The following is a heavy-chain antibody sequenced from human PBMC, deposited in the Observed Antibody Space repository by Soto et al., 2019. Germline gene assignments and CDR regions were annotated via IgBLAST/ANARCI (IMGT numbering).Heavy chain of an antibody. V-gene: IGHV4-34*01. CDR2: INHSGST. CDR1: GGSFSGYY. D-gene: IGHD3-10*01. J-gene: IGHJ4*02. CDR3: ARGFYYGSGSYYPDY. Sequence: QVQLQQWGAGLLKPSETLSLTCAVYGGSFSGYYWSWIRQPPGKGLEWIGEINHSGSTNYNPSLKSLVTISVDTSKNQFSLKLSSVTAADTAVYYCARGFYYGSGSYYPDYWGQGTLVTVSS.